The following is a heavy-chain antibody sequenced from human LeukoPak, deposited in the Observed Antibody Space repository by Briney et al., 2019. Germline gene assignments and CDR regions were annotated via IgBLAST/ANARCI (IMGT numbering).Heavy chain of an antibody. CDR3: AGDSDNSGRFDY. D-gene: IGHD3-10*01. V-gene: IGHV3-30-3*01. CDR1: GFTFSSYA. J-gene: IGHJ4*02. CDR2: ISYDGSNK. Sequence: GGSLRLSCAASGFTFSSYAMHWVRQAPGKGLEWVAVISYDGSNKYYADSVKGRFTISRDNSKNTLYLQMNSLRAEDTAVYYCAGDSDNSGRFDYWGQGTLVTVSS.